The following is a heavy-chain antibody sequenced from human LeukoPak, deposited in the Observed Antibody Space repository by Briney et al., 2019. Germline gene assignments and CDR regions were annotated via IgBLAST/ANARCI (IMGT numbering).Heavy chain of an antibody. Sequence: GASVKVSCKASGYSLSTYGISWLRQAPGQGLEWMGWINPNSGGTNYAQKFQGRVTMTRDTSISTAYMELSRLRSDDTAVYYCARGDPNFYYYGMDVWGQGTTVTVSS. CDR2: INPNSGGT. J-gene: IGHJ6*02. V-gene: IGHV1-2*02. D-gene: IGHD2-21*02. CDR3: ARGDPNFYYYGMDV. CDR1: GYSLSTYG.